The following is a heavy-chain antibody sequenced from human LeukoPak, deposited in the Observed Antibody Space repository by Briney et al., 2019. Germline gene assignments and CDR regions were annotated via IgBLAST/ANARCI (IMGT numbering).Heavy chain of an antibody. Sequence: PGGSLRLSCAASGFTVSSNYMSWVRQAPGKGLEWVSVIYSGGSTYCADSVKGRFTISRGNSKNTLYLQMNSLRAEDTAVYYCASEGGVVIMDMDVWGQGTTVTVSS. V-gene: IGHV3-66*02. D-gene: IGHD3-3*01. CDR1: GFTVSSNY. CDR3: ASEGGVVIMDMDV. J-gene: IGHJ6*02. CDR2: IYSGGST.